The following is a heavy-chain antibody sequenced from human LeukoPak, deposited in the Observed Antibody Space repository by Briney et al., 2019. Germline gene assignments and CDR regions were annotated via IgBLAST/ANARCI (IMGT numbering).Heavy chain of an antibody. J-gene: IGHJ4*02. V-gene: IGHV3-9*01. D-gene: IGHD4-11*01. Sequence: GGSLRLSCAASGFTFDDYAMHWVRQAPGKGLEWVSGISWNSGSIGYADSVKGRFTISRDNSKNTLYLQMNSLRAEDTAVYYCAKTTVGAINPFNYWGQGTLVTVSS. CDR1: GFTFDDYA. CDR3: AKTTVGAINPFNY. CDR2: ISWNSGSI.